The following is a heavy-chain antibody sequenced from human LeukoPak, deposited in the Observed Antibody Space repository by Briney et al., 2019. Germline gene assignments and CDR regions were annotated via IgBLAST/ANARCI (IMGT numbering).Heavy chain of an antibody. CDR1: GGSISSYY. J-gene: IGHJ4*02. D-gene: IGHD2-2*01. CDR2: INCSGNT. CDR3: ARLCQEGGSTSCFDY. V-gene: IGHV4-59*01. Sequence: SPQSLSPTCAVSGGSISSYYSSWIWQPPRKRLGWVEYINCSGNTNHTLYLQSRVTISVDTTKIQFSLKLISVTAADTDVYSCARLCQEGGSTSCFDYWGQGTLVAASS.